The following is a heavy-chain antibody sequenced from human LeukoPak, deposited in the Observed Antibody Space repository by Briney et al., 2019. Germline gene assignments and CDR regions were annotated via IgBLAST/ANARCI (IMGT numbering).Heavy chain of an antibody. D-gene: IGHD3-16*01. V-gene: IGHV3-7*03. J-gene: IGHJ6*02. CDR2: INHNGNVN. Sequence: YPGGSLRLSCAASGFTFRDYTMNWARQAPGKGLEWVASINHNGNVNYYVDSVKGRFTISRDNAKNSLYLQMSNLRAEDTAVYFCARGGGLDVWGQGATVTVSS. CDR1: GFTFRDYT. CDR3: ARGGGLDV.